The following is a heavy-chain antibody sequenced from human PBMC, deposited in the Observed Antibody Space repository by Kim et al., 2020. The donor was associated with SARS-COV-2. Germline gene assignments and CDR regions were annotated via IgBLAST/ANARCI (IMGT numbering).Heavy chain of an antibody. CDR2: ISYDGSNK. CDR3: ARVFSYHPGGMDV. Sequence: GGSLRLSCAASGFTFSSYAMHWVRQAPGKGLEWVALISYDGSNKYYADSVKGRFTISRDNSKNTLYLQMNSLRAEDTAVYYCARVFSYHPGGMDVWGQGTTVTVSS. D-gene: IGHD5-18*01. V-gene: IGHV3-30-3*01. J-gene: IGHJ6*02. CDR1: GFTFSSYA.